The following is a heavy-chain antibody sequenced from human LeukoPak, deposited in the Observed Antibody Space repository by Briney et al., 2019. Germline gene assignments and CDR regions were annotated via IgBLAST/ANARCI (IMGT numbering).Heavy chain of an antibody. J-gene: IGHJ4*02. CDR2: IIPIVGKA. CDR3: ERGDRIVKFDY. D-gene: IGHD3-16*02. V-gene: IGHV1-69*10. Sequence: ASVKVSCTASGGTFSSYAISWVRQAPGHGLEWMGGIIPIVGKANYAQTFQGRVTITADQSTHPTYMELSSLRTEDTAVYLCERGDRIVKFDYWGQGTLVTVSS. CDR1: GGTFSSYA.